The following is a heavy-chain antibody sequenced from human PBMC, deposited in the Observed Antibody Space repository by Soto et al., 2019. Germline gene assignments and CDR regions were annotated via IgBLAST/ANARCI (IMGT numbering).Heavy chain of an antibody. CDR1: GDTFTIFA. J-gene: IGHJ4*02. D-gene: IGHD5-12*01. V-gene: IGHV1-69*12. CDR3: ARDRGSGYDPGDY. Sequence: QGQLVQSGAEVKKPGSSVKVSCKASGDTFTIFAISWVRQVPGQGLEWMGGSIPTIGTTNYARRFQGSITITGDESTGTAYMELSSLKSEDTAVYYCARDRGSGYDPGDYWGQGTMVTVTS. CDR2: SIPTIGTT.